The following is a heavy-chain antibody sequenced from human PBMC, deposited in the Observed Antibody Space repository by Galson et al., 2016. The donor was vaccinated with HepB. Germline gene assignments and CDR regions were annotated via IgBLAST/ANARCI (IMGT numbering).Heavy chain of an antibody. Sequence: SLRLSCAASGFTFSSYGMHWVRQAPGKGLEWVAVASYDGSNNYYPDSVKDRFTVSRDNSKNTLYLQMNSLRTEDTAVYYCARDANLAYCRGDCYWFDYWGPGTRVTVSS. CDR3: ARDANLAYCRGDCYWFDY. CDR1: GFTFSSYG. CDR2: ASYDGSNN. D-gene: IGHD2-21*02. V-gene: IGHV3-30-3*01. J-gene: IGHJ4*02.